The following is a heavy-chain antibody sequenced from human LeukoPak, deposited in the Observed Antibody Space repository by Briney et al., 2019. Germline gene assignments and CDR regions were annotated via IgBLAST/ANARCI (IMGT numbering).Heavy chain of an antibody. D-gene: IGHD3-3*01. Sequence: ASVKVSCKASGYTFTTYDINWVRQATGQGLEWMGWMNPNSGNTGYAQKFQGRVTITRNTSISTAYMELSSLRSDDTAVYYCARGLASGYPPIPFDYWGQGTLVTVSS. CDR3: ARGLASGYPPIPFDY. CDR1: GYTFTTYD. V-gene: IGHV1-8*03. J-gene: IGHJ4*02. CDR2: MNPNSGNT.